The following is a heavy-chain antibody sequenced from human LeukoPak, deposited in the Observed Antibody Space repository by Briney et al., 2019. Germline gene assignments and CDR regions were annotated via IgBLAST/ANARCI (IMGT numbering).Heavy chain of an antibody. CDR3: ARPYYDSSGYAFDI. J-gene: IGHJ3*02. CDR1: GGTFSSYA. V-gene: IGHV1-69*04. D-gene: IGHD3-22*01. Sequence: AASVKVSCKASGGTFSSYAISWVRQAPGQGLEWMGRIIPILGIANYAQKFQGRVTITADKSTSTAYMELSSLRSEDTAVYYCARPYYDSSGYAFDIWGQGTMVTVSS. CDR2: IIPILGIA.